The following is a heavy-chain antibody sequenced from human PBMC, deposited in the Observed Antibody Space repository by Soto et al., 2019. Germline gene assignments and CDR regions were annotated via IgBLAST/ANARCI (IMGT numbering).Heavy chain of an antibody. J-gene: IGHJ4*02. CDR1: GYTFTDYY. CDR2: INPSGGST. D-gene: IGHD2-8*01. Sequence: QVQLVQFGAEVKKPGASVKVSCKASGYTFTDYYIHWVRQAPGQGLEWMGMINPSGGSTDYAQKFRGRVTMTRDTSTGTVYMELSSLRSEDTAVYYCARPPFPGCINAVCYPFDYWGQGTLVTVSS. CDR3: ARPPFPGCINAVCYPFDY. V-gene: IGHV1-46*01.